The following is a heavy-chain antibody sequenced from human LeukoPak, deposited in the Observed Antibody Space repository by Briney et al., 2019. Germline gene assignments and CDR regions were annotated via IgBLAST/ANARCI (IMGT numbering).Heavy chain of an antibody. V-gene: IGHV1-8*01. CDR3: AREESGYSSSWYAGMIAFDI. Sequence: ASVKVSCKASGYTFTSYDINWVRQATGQGLEWMGWMNPNSGNTGYAQKFQGRVTMTRDTSISTAYMELGRLRSDDTAVYYCAREESGYSSSWYAGMIAFDIWGQGTMVTVSS. CDR2: MNPNSGNT. CDR1: GYTFTSYD. D-gene: IGHD6-13*01. J-gene: IGHJ3*02.